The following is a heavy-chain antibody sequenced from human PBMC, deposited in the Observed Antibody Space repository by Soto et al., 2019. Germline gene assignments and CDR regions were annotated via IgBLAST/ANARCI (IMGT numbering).Heavy chain of an antibody. CDR2: IYPGDSDT. V-gene: IGHV5-51*01. J-gene: IGHJ6*02. D-gene: IGHD7-27*01. CDR1: GYSFTSYW. Sequence: GESLKISCKGSGYSFTSYWIGWVRQMPGKGLEWMGIIYPGDSDTRYSPSFQGQVTISADKSISTAYLQWSSLKASDTAMNYCARGALTGENYYYYYGMDVWGQGTTVTVSS. CDR3: ARGALTGENYYYYYGMDV.